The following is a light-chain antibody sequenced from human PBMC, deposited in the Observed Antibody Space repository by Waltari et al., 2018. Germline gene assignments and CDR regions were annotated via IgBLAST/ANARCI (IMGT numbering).Light chain of an antibody. V-gene: IGKV1-39*01. J-gene: IGKJ1*01. Sequence: DIQMTRSPSSLSASVGDRVTITCRASQSINNYLHWYQQKSGQAPNLLIYGASSLPTGVPSRFRGSGSGTDFTLTISSLQPEDFATYYCQQSYTTPRTFGQGTKVEI. CDR2: GAS. CDR1: QSINNY. CDR3: QQSYTTPRT.